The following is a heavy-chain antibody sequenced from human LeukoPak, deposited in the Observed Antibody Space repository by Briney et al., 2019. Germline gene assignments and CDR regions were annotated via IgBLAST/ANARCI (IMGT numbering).Heavy chain of an antibody. CDR1: GFTFSTYT. CDR2: ITSSSGYI. D-gene: IGHD6-13*01. CDR3: ARDHIAAPGTQFDY. V-gene: IGHV3-21*01. J-gene: IGHJ4*02. Sequence: GGSLRPSCAVSGFTFSTYTMNWVRQAPGKGLEWVSSITSSSGYIYYADSVKGRFTISRDNAKNSLYLQMNSLRAEDTAVYYCARDHIAAPGTQFDYWGQGTLVTVSS.